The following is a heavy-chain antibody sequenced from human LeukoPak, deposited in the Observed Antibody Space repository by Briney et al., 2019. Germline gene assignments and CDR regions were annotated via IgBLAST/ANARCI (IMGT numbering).Heavy chain of an antibody. D-gene: IGHD2-2*01. Sequence: GGSLRLSYATSGFTFSSYEMNWVRQAPGKGLEWVSYISSSGSTIYYADSVKGRFTISRDNAKNSLYLQMNSLRAEDTAVYYCARVVRIVVVPAAIFHNWFDPWGQGTLVTVSS. CDR1: GFTFSSYE. V-gene: IGHV3-48*03. CDR2: ISSSGSTI. CDR3: ARVVRIVVVPAAIFHNWFDP. J-gene: IGHJ5*02.